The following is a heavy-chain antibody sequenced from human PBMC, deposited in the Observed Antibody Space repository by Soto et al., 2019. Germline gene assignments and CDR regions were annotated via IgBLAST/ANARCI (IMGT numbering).Heavy chain of an antibody. CDR3: ARDVYYDSSGYRISGIDY. Sequence: QVQLVESGGGVVQPGRSLRLSCAVSGFTLRNYAMHWVRQAPGKGLEWVALISQNESDKPSPDSVKGRFTISRDSYTNTVYLQMNSLRPEDTAVYYCARDVYYDSSGYRISGIDYSGERTLVVVSS. CDR1: GFTLRNYA. D-gene: IGHD3-22*01. J-gene: IGHJ4*02. V-gene: IGHV3-30-3*01. CDR2: ISQNESDK.